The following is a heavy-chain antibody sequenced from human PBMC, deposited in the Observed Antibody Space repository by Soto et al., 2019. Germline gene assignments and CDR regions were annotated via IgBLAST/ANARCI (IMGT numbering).Heavy chain of an antibody. CDR1: GGSISSYY. J-gene: IGHJ4*02. CDR3: ARTLYSYGPRFDY. D-gene: IGHD5-18*01. Sequence: SETLSLTCTVSGGSISSYYWSWIRQPPGKGLEWIGYIYYSGSTNYNPSLKSRVTISVDTSKNQFSLKLGSVTAADTAVYYCARTLYSYGPRFDYWGQGTLVPVSS. CDR2: IYYSGST. V-gene: IGHV4-59*01.